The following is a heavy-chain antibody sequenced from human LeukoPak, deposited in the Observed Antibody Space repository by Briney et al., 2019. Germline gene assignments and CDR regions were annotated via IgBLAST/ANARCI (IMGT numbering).Heavy chain of an antibody. CDR1: GFTFSSYA. D-gene: IGHD2-15*01. V-gene: IGHV3-23*01. Sequence: GGSLRLSCAASGFTFSSYAMSWVRQAPGKGLEWVSAISGSGGSAYYADSVKGRFTISRDNSKNTLYLQMNSLRAEDTAVYYCAKRGGVRYCSGGSCYSYYFDYWGQGTLVTVSS. CDR2: ISGSGGSA. J-gene: IGHJ4*02. CDR3: AKRGGVRYCSGGSCYSYYFDY.